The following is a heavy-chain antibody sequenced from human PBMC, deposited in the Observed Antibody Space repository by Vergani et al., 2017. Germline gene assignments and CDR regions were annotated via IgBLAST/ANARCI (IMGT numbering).Heavy chain of an antibody. CDR1: GFPFSTYA. CDR2: LTGGGGST. J-gene: IGHJ4*02. D-gene: IGHD3-16*01. CDR3: VEDAGGKESFIDS. Sequence: EVQLLESGGSLKQPGGSVRLSCAASGFPFSTYAMHWVRQAPGKGLEWVSALTGGGGSTYSADSFKGRFIISRDNSRDTLYLQMNSLRPEDTATYYCVEDAGGKESFIDSWGQGTLVTVSS. V-gene: IGHV3-23*01.